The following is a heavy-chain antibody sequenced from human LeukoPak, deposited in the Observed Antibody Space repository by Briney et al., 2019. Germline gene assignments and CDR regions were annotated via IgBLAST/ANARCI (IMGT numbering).Heavy chain of an antibody. CDR2: IIPIFGTA. J-gene: IGHJ4*02. CDR1: GGTFSSSA. D-gene: IGHD6-19*01. CDR3: ARGYTSGWYEGHFDY. V-gene: IGHV1-69*06. Sequence: GASVKVSCKASGGTFSSSAISWVRQAPGQGLEWMGGIIPIFGTANYAQKFQGRVTITADKSTSTAYMELSSLRSEDTAVYYCARGYTSGWYEGHFDYWGQGTLVTVSS.